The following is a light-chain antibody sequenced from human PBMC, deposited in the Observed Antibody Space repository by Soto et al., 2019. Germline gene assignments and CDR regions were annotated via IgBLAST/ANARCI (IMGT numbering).Light chain of an antibody. CDR2: AAS. CDR1: QSIGNH. J-gene: IGKJ1*01. CDR3: QQYNSYSRT. V-gene: IGKV1-16*01. Sequence: DIQMTQSPSSLSASVGDRVTITCRASQSIGNHLNWYQQKPGKAPKFLIYAASSLQSGVPSRFSGSGSGTEFTLTITSLQADDFAAYYCQQYNSYSRTFGQGTKVDIK.